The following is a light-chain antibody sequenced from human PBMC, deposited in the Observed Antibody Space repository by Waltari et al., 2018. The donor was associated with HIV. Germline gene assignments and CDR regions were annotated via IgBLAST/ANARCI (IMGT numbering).Light chain of an antibody. CDR3: QAWDSSTAWV. Sequence: SYELTQPPSVSVSPGQTASITCSGDKLGDKYACWYQRKLGHSPVLVIYQDSKRPSGIPARFSCSNSGNTATLTISGTQAMDEADYYCQAWDSSTAWVFGGGTKLTVL. J-gene: IGLJ2*01. CDR1: KLGDKY. V-gene: IGLV3-1*01. CDR2: QDS.